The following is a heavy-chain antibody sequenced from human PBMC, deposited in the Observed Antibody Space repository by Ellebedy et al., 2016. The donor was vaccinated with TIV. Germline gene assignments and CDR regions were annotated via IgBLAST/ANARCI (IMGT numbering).Heavy chain of an antibody. CDR1: GFTFRNYA. CDR3: AKDYGDYSNFEY. D-gene: IGHD4-17*01. V-gene: IGHV3-23*01. Sequence: GESLKISCAASGFTFRNYAMSWVRQAPGKGLEWVSAVSGSGGSTYYADSVKGRFTISRDNSKNTLYLQMNSLRAEDTALYFCAKDYGDYSNFEYWGQGTLVTVSS. J-gene: IGHJ4*02. CDR2: VSGSGGST.